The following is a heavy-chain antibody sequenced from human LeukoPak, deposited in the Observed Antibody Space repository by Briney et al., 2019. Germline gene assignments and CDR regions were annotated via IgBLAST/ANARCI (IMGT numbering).Heavy chain of an antibody. Sequence: GGSLRLSCAASGFTVSSNYMSWVRQAPGKGLEWVSVIYSGGSTYYADSVKGRFTISRDNSKNTLYLQMNSLRAEDTAVYHCARDDDLWGDRAFDIWGQGTMVTVSS. CDR3: ARDDDLWGDRAFDI. CDR2: IYSGGST. CDR1: GFTVSSNY. D-gene: IGHD3-3*01. J-gene: IGHJ3*02. V-gene: IGHV3-53*01.